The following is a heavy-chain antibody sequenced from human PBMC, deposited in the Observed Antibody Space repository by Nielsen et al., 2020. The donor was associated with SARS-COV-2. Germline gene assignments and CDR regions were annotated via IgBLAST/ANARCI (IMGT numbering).Heavy chain of an antibody. CDR3: ARKGGGYYGSGERLSYYYYGMDV. Sequence: GESLKISCAASGFTFSAYYMTWIRQAPGKGLERLSYISDSGAYTNYADSVKGRFTISRDNAKNSLFLQMNSLSADDTAVYYCARKGGGYYGSGERLSYYYYGMDVWGQGTTVTVSS. D-gene: IGHD3-10*01. CDR2: ISDSGAYT. V-gene: IGHV3-11*03. CDR1: GFTFSAYY. J-gene: IGHJ6*02.